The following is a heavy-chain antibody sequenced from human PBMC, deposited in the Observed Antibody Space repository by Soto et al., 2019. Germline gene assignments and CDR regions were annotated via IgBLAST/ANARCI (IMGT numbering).Heavy chain of an antibody. CDR1: GFTFSNYA. CDR3: AKGSASGRPYYFDY. J-gene: IGHJ4*02. Sequence: EVQLLESGGDLVQPGGSLRLSCAASGFTFSNYAMTWVGQAPGKGLEWVSSITRAGDDTWYADSVKGRFAISRDNSKNTLYLQMKSLRAEDTAIYYCAKGSASGRPYYFDYWGQGTLVTVSS. V-gene: IGHV3-23*01. CDR2: ITRAGDDT. D-gene: IGHD2-21*01.